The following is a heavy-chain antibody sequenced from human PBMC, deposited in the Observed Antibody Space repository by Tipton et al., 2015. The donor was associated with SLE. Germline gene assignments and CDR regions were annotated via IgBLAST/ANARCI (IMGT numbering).Heavy chain of an antibody. V-gene: IGHV4-34*01. Sequence: TLFLTCAVYGGSFSGYFWSWIRQPPGKGLEWIGEIKHGGITNYNPSLKSRVTISADTSKSQLSLTLSSVSAADTAVYYCARGVSGTVAEHWGQGTLVTVS. CDR3: ARGVSGTVAEH. CDR1: GGSFSGYF. D-gene: IGHD5-12*01. CDR2: IKHGGIT. J-gene: IGHJ1*01.